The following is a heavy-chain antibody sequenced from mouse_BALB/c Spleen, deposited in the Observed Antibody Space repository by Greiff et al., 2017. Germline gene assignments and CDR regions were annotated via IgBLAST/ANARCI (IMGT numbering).Heavy chain of an antibody. CDR3: ARDQTYYGNYSWFAY. D-gene: IGHD2-10*01. CDR2: IWAGGST. V-gene: IGHV2-9*02. CDR1: GFSLTSYG. Sequence: VQVVESGPGLVAPSQSLSITCTVSGFSLTSYGVHWVRQPPGKGLEWLGVIWAGGSTNYNSALMSRLSISKDNSKSQVFLKMNSLQTDDTAMYYCARDQTYYGNYSWFAYWGQGTLVTVSA. J-gene: IGHJ3*01.